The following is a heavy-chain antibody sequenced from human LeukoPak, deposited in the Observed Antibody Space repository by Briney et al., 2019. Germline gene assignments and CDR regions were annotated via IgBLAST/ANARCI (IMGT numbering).Heavy chain of an antibody. CDR2: ISWNSGSI. CDR1: GFTFDDYA. D-gene: IGHD3-22*01. V-gene: IGHV3-9*01. CDR3: ANLPNAYDSSGADY. J-gene: IGHJ4*02. Sequence: PGGSLRLSCAASGFTFDDYAMHWVRQAPGKGLEWVSGISWNSGSIGYADSVKGRFTISRDNAKNSLYLQMNSLRAEDTALYYCANLPNAYDSSGADYWGQGTLVTVSS.